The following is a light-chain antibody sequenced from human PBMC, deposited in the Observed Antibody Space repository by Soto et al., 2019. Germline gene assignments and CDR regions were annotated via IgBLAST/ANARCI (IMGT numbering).Light chain of an antibody. J-gene: IGLJ1*01. CDR2: DVT. CDR1: SSDVGGYNY. CDR3: ASYTSSATYV. Sequence: QSALTQPASVSGSPGQSITISCTGTSSDVGGYNYVSWYQQHPGKAPKLMIYDVTNRPSGASSRFSGSKSGNTASLTISGLQAEDEADYYCASYTSSATYVIGTGTKVTVL. V-gene: IGLV2-14*01.